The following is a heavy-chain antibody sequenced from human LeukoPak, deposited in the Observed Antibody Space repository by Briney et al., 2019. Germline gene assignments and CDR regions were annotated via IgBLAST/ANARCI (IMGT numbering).Heavy chain of an antibody. CDR2: IYYSGST. CDR1: GGSISSYY. J-gene: IGHJ4*02. D-gene: IGHD2/OR15-2a*01. Sequence: PSETLSLTCTVSGGSISSYYWSWIRQPPGKGLEWIGYIYYSGSTNYNPSLKSRVTIAVDTSKNQFSLKLSSVTAADTAVYYCARQFSSRIPHFDYWGQGTLVTVSS. CDR3: ARQFSSRIPHFDY. V-gene: IGHV4-59*08.